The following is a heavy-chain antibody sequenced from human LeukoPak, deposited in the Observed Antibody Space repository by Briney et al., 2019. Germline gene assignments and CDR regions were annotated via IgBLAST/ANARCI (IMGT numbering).Heavy chain of an antibody. CDR2: IYYSGST. J-gene: IGHJ4*02. CDR3: ARRGRYFDWFRLYYFDY. D-gene: IGHD3-9*01. V-gene: IGHV4-39*01. Sequence: SETLSLTCTVSGGSISSSSYYWGWIRQPPGKGLEWIGSIYYSGSTYYNPSLKSRVTISVDTSKNQFSLKLSSVTAADTAVYYCARRGRYFDWFRLYYFDYWGQGTLVTVSS. CDR1: GGSISSSSYY.